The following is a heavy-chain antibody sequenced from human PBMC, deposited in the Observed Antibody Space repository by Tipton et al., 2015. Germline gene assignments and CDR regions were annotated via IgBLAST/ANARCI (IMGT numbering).Heavy chain of an antibody. V-gene: IGHV3-48*03. J-gene: IGHJ4*02. Sequence: SLRLSCAASRFTFSNYGMNWVRQAPGKGLEWVSYISSSATTKYYADSVKGRFTISRDNAKSSLYLQMNSLRDEDTAVYYCGRGRDYGDNRALDTWGQGTLVTVSS. D-gene: IGHD4-23*01. CDR1: RFTFSNYG. CDR3: GRGRDYGDNRALDT. CDR2: ISSSATTK.